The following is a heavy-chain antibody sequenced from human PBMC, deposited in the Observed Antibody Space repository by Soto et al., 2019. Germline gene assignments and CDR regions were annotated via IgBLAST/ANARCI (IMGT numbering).Heavy chain of an antibody. Sequence: QVQLVQSGAEVKKPGSSVKVSCKASGGTFSSYTISWVRQAPGQGLEWMGRIIPILGIANYAQKFQGRVTITADKSTSTPYMELSSLRSEDTAVYYCARDRRAGYSSSWYSDSWGQGTLVTVSS. CDR1: GGTFSSYT. V-gene: IGHV1-69*08. CDR3: ARDRRAGYSSSWYSDS. J-gene: IGHJ4*02. D-gene: IGHD6-13*01. CDR2: IIPILGIA.